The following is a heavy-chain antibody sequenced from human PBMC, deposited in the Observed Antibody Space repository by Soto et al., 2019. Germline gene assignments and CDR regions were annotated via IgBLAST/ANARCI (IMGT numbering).Heavy chain of an antibody. Sequence: SVKVSCKASGGNFSSYAICWVRQAPGQGLEWMGGIIPIFGTANYAQKFQGRVTITADESTSTAYMELRSLRSDDTAMYYCATRSPAFDYWGLGTLVTVSS. CDR2: IIPIFGTA. V-gene: IGHV1-69*13. CDR1: GGNFSSYA. J-gene: IGHJ4*01. CDR3: ATRSPAFDY.